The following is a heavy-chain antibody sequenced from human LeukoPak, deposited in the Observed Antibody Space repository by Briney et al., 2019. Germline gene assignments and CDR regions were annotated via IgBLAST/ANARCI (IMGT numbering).Heavy chain of an antibody. CDR1: GDSVSSNSVT. Sequence: SQTLSLTCAISGDSVSSNSVTWHWIGQSPSRGLEWLGRTYYRSTWYNDYAVSVRGRITVNPDTSKNQFSLHLNSVTPEDTAVYYCARRLTQYDCFDPWGQGILVTVSS. CDR2: TYYRSTWYN. J-gene: IGHJ5*02. V-gene: IGHV6-1*01. D-gene: IGHD2-2*01. CDR3: ARRLTQYDCFDP.